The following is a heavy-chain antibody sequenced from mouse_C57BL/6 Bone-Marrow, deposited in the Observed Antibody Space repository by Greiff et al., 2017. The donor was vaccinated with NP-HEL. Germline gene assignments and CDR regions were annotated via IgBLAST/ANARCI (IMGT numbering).Heavy chain of an antibody. CDR2: INYDGSST. J-gene: IGHJ2*01. Sequence: EVKLVESEGGLVQPGSSMKLSCTASGFTFSDYYMAWVRQVPEKGLEWVANINYDGSSTYYLDSLKSRFILSRDNAKNILYLQMSSMKSEDTATYYCARVGQLRLGYFDYWGQGATLTVSS. CDR3: ARVGQLRLGYFDY. D-gene: IGHD3-2*02. CDR1: GFTFSDYY. V-gene: IGHV5-16*01.